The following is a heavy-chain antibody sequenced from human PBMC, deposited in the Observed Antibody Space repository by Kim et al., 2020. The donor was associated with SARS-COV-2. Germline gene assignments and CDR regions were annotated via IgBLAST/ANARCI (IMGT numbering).Heavy chain of an antibody. Sequence: ASVKVSCKASGYTFTSYGISWVRQAPGQGLEWMGWISAYNGNTNYAQKLQGRVTMTTDTSTSTAYMELRSLRSDDTAVYYCARGLLYYYDSSGYQENWFDPGGQGTLVTVAS. CDR3: ARGLLYYYDSSGYQENWFDP. CDR2: ISAYNGNT. V-gene: IGHV1-18*01. CDR1: GYTFTSYG. J-gene: IGHJ5*02. D-gene: IGHD3-22*01.